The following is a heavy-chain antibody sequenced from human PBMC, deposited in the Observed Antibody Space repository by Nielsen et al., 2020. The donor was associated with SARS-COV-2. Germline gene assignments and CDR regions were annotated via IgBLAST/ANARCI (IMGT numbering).Heavy chain of an antibody. D-gene: IGHD3-22*01. J-gene: IGHJ6*03. CDR3: ARSVFRPGGYYYYYYYYMDV. Sequence: ASVKVSCKASGYTFTSYGISWVRQAPGQGLEWMGWISAYNGNTNYAQKLQGRVTMTTDTSTSTAYMELRSLRSDDTAVYYCARSVFRPGGYYYYYYYYMDVWGKGTTVTVSS. CDR1: GYTFTSYG. V-gene: IGHV1-18*04. CDR2: ISAYNGNT.